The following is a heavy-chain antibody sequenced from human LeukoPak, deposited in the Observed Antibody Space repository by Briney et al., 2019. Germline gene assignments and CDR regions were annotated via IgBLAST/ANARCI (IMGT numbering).Heavy chain of an antibody. V-gene: IGHV1-8*02. CDR3: ARSRTRMTTREFAP. Sequence: ASVKVSCKASGYTFTGYYMHWVRQATGQGLEWMGWMNPNSGNTGYAQKFQGRVTMTTDTSTSTAYMELRSLRSDDTAMYYCARSRTRMTTREFAPWGQGTLVTVSS. CDR2: MNPNSGNT. D-gene: IGHD4-17*01. J-gene: IGHJ5*02. CDR1: GYTFTGYY.